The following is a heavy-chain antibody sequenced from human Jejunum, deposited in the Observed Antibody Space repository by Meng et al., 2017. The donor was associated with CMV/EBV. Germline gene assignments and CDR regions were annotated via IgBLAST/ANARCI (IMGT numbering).Heavy chain of an antibody. J-gene: IGHJ5*02. V-gene: IGHV4-34*01. CDR3: ARGHCSSTRCYSRFDP. CDR1: GSFSGYD. CDR2: INHNGGS. D-gene: IGHD2-2*02. Sequence: GSFSGYDWSWIRQPPGKGLEWIGEINHNGGSNYNPSLKSRVTISADASKNQFSLKLTSVTAADTAVYYCARGHCSSTRCYSRFDPWGQGTLVTVSS.